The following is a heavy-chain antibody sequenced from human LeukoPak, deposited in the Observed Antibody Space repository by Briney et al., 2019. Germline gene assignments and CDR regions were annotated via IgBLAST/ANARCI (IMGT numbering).Heavy chain of an antibody. D-gene: IGHD6-13*01. CDR1: GFTFSSYW. Sequence: GGSLRLSCAASGFTFSSYWMSWVRQAPGKGLERVANIKQDGSEKYYADSVKGRFTISRDNSKNTLYLQMNSLRAEDTAVYYCARGISGIAAAGMLDYWGQGTLVTVSS. V-gene: IGHV3-7*01. J-gene: IGHJ4*02. CDR2: IKQDGSEK. CDR3: ARGISGIAAAGMLDY.